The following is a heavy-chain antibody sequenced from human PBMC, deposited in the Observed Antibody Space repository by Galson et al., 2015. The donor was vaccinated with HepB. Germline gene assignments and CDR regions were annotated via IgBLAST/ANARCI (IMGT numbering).Heavy chain of an antibody. Sequence: SLRLSCAASGFTFGTYGMSWVRQAPGKGLEWVSGFSSSGGSTYYADSVKGRFTMSRDISKKTLFLQLNSLRAEDTAVYYCAGDGVIPGTFNLRPAHFLYWGQGTTVTVSS. D-gene: IGHD2-2*01. CDR1: GFTFGTYG. CDR3: AGDGVIPGTFNLRPAHFLY. J-gene: IGHJ4*02. CDR2: FSSSGGST. V-gene: IGHV3-23*01.